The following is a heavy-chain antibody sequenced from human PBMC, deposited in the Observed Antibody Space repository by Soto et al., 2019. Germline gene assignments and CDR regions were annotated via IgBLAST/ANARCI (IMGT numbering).Heavy chain of an antibody. Sequence: PXGSLALTCTVCGDCVGRGKIYWSGIRQAPGKGLEWIGYIFSSGTTYYNPSLKSRLTMSLDTSQNQFSLKLNSVTAADTAVYFCARVTSPFDFYYAMDVCGQRTTVTVPS. CDR2: IFSSGTT. D-gene: IGHD3-16*01. CDR3: ARVTSPFDFYYAMDV. V-gene: IGHV4-30-4*02. CDR1: GDCVGRGKIY. J-gene: IGHJ6*02.